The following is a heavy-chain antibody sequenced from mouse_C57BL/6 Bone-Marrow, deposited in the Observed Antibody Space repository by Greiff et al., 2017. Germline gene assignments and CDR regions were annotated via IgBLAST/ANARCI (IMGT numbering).Heavy chain of an antibody. CDR1: GYSFTGYF. Sequence: EVQLQQSGPELVKPGDSVKISCKASGYSFTGYFMNWVMQSHGKSLEWIGRINPCNGDTFYNTKFKGQATLTVDKSSNTAHLVHRSLTSEDSAVYYCARSYYGNSYWYFDVWGTGTTVTVSS. D-gene: IGHD1-1*01. CDR3: ARSYYGNSYWYFDV. V-gene: IGHV1-20*01. J-gene: IGHJ1*03. CDR2: INPCNGDT.